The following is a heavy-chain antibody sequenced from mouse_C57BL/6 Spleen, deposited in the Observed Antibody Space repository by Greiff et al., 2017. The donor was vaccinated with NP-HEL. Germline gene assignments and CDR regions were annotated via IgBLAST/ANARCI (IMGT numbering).Heavy chain of an antibody. D-gene: IGHD1-1*01. Sequence: VQVVESGAELVRPGASVTLSCKASGYTFTDYEMHWVKQTPVHGLEWIGAIDPETGGTAYNQKFKGKGILTADKSSSTAYMELRSLTSEDSAVYYCTKNYYYGSIFDYWGQGTTLTVSS. CDR1: GYTFTDYE. V-gene: IGHV1-15*01. CDR2: IDPETGGT. CDR3: TKNYYYGSIFDY. J-gene: IGHJ2*01.